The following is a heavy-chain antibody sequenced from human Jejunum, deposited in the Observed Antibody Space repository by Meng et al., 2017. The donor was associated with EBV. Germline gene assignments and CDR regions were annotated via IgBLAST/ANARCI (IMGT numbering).Heavy chain of an antibody. CDR3: ARVPYGDYQFHFDY. Sequence: QVHLVQSGAELKMPGASVKISCKASGYTFTKYNMFWLRQAPGQRLEWMGWINTGNGNTKYSQKFQGRVTITRDTSASTAYVEVSSLRSEDTAVYYCARVPYGDYQFHFDYWGQGTLVTVSS. V-gene: IGHV1-3*04. CDR1: GYTFTKYN. J-gene: IGHJ4*02. D-gene: IGHD4-17*01. CDR2: INTGNGNT.